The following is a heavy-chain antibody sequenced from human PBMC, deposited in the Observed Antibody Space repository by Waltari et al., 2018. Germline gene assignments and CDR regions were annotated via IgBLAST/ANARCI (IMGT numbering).Heavy chain of an antibody. Sequence: QLQLQESGPGLVKPSETLSLTCTVSGGSISSSSYYWGWIRQPPGKGLEWIGSIYYSGSTYYNPSLKSRVTISVDTSKNQFSLKLSSVTAADTAVYYCARGTVTAPFDYWGQGTLVTVSS. CDR1: GGSISSSSYY. CDR2: IYYSGST. V-gene: IGHV4-39*01. J-gene: IGHJ4*02. CDR3: ARGTVTAPFDY. D-gene: IGHD2-21*02.